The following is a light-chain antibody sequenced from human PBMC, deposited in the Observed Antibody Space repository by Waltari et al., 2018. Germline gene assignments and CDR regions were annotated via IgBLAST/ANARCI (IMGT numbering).Light chain of an antibody. CDR2: EYT. J-gene: IGLJ7*01. CDR3: GTWDSSLSGAV. CDR1: SSNIGTNY. Sequence: QSVLTQPPSVSAAPGQRVTIPCSGGSSNIGTNYVSWYRQFPGSAPKLLIYEYTWRPAGVPGRFSGSKSGTSATLDSTGLQPGDEAEYYCGTWDSSLSGAVFGGGTLLTVL. V-gene: IGLV1-51*02.